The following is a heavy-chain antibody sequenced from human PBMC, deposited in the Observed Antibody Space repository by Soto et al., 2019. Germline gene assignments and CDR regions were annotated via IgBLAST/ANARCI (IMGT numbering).Heavy chain of an antibody. D-gene: IGHD6-13*01. J-gene: IGHJ6*02. Sequence: QVQLVQSGAEVKKPRSSVKVSCKASGGTFSSYAISWVRQAPGQGLEWMGGIIPIFGTANYAQKFQGRVTINADKSTSTAYRELSSLRSEDTAVYYCARDKQQLATYYYGMDVWGRGTTVTVSS. V-gene: IGHV1-69*06. CDR3: ARDKQQLATYYYGMDV. CDR2: IIPIFGTA. CDR1: GGTFSSYA.